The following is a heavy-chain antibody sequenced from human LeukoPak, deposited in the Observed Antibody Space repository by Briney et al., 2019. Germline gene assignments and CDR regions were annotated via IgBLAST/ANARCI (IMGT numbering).Heavy chain of an antibody. CDR3: AREFPEPRSISKGSAFDI. Sequence: GRSLRLSCAASGFTFSSYGMHWVRQAPGKGLEWVALIWYDGSNKYYADSVKGRFTISRDNSKNTLYLQMNSLRAEDTAVYYCAREFPEPRSISKGSAFDIWGQGTLVTVSS. V-gene: IGHV3-33*01. J-gene: IGHJ3*02. CDR1: GFTFSSYG. D-gene: IGHD1-14*01. CDR2: IWYDGSNK.